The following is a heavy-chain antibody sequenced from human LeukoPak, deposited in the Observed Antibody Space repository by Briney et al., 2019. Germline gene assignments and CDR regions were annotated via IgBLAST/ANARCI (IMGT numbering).Heavy chain of an antibody. CDR2: ISGSGGST. Sequence: GGSLRLSCAASGFTFSSYAMSWVRQAPGKGLEWVSAISGSGGSTYYADSVKGRFTISRDNSKSTLYLQMNSLRAEDTAVYYCASRITIFGVVIHDAFDIWGQGTMVTVSS. CDR3: ASRITIFGVVIHDAFDI. D-gene: IGHD3-3*01. CDR1: GFTFSSYA. J-gene: IGHJ3*02. V-gene: IGHV3-23*01.